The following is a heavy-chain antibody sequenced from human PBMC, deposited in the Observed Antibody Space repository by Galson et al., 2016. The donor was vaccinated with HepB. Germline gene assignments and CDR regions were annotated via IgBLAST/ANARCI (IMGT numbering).Heavy chain of an antibody. CDR3: ARGRGRTWPTSDY. Sequence: SETLSLTCDVHGGSISGYHWNWIRQPPGKGLEWLGEINDGGVTSYSPSHESRVTVSVDLSKSQLSLNLVAATAADTAVYYCARGRGRTWPTSDYWGQGILVTVSS. D-gene: IGHD2/OR15-2a*01. J-gene: IGHJ4*02. CDR1: GGSISGYH. V-gene: IGHV4-34*01. CDR2: INDGGVT.